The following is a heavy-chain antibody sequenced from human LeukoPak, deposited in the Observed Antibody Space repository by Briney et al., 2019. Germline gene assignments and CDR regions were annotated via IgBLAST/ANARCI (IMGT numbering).Heavy chain of an antibody. CDR2: VNSDGSST. D-gene: IGHD6-19*01. Sequence: GGSLRLSCAASGFTFNNYWMHWVRHAPGKGLVWVSRVNSDGSSTSYADSVKGRFTISRDNAENTVYLQMKSLRDDDTAVYYCARAQAVAGTGGFDPWGQGTLVTVSS. J-gene: IGHJ5*02. CDR3: ARAQAVAGTGGFDP. V-gene: IGHV3-74*01. CDR1: GFTFNNYW.